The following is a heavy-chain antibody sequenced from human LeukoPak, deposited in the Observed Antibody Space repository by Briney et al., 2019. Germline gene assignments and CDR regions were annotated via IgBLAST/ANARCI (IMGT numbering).Heavy chain of an antibody. J-gene: IGHJ4*02. CDR1: GFTFSSYS. CDR3: ARGRDSSSSYPGY. V-gene: IGHV3-48*01. CDR2: ISSTSSTV. D-gene: IGHD6-6*01. Sequence: GGSLRLSCAVSGFTFSSYSMTWVRQAPGKGLEWVSYISSTSSTVYYADSVKGRFTISRDNVKNSLYLQMNSLRAEDTAVYYCARGRDSSSSYPGYWGQGTLVTVSS.